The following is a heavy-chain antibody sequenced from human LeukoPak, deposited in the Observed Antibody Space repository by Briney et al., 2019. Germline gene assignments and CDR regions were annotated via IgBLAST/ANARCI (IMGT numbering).Heavy chain of an antibody. CDR3: AREDYYDSSGYFN. J-gene: IGHJ4*02. Sequence: GGSLRLSCAASGFTFSSYSMNWVRQAPGKGLEWVSSISSSSSYIYYADSVKGRFTISRDNAKNSLYLQMNSLRAEDAAVYYCAREDYYDSSGYFNWGQGTLVTVSS. D-gene: IGHD3-22*01. V-gene: IGHV3-21*01. CDR1: GFTFSSYS. CDR2: ISSSSSYI.